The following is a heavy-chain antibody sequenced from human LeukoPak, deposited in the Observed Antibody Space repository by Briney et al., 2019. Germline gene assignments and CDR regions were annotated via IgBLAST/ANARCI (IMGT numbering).Heavy chain of an antibody. V-gene: IGHV5-51*01. CDR3: ATTYYYDSSGYLRDAFDI. J-gene: IGHJ3*02. Sequence: GESLKISCKGSGYSFTSYWIGWVRQMPGKGLEWMGIIYPGDSDTRYSPSFQGQVTISADKSISTAYLQWSSLKASDTAMYYCATTYYYDSSGYLRDAFDIWGQGTMVTVPS. CDR1: GYSFTSYW. D-gene: IGHD3-22*01. CDR2: IYPGDSDT.